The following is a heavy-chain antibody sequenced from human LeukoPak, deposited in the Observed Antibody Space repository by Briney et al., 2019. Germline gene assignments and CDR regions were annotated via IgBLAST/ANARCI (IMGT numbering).Heavy chain of an antibody. V-gene: IGHV4-39*01. CDR2: MYYSGTT. CDR1: GRSLSSGSYY. J-gene: IGHJ4*02. CDR3: ARHPPRDGSAFDY. Sequence: SETLSLTCTVSGRSLSSGSYYWGWIRQPPGKGLEWIASMYYSGTTFYSPSLQSRVTISVDTSKNKLSLKLGSVTAADTAVYYCARHPPRDGSAFDYWGQGTLVTVSS.